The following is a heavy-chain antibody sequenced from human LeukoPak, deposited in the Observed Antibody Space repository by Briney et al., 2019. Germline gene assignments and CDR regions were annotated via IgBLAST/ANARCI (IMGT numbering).Heavy chain of an antibody. V-gene: IGHV1-8*03. CDR1: GFTFTGYH. Sequence: ASVKVSCKASGFTFTGYHIHWVRQAPGQGLEWMGWINPKSGGTNYAQKFQGRVTITRNTSISTAYMELSSLRSEDTAVYYCARRWFGDNWFDPWGQGTLVTVSS. J-gene: IGHJ5*02. CDR3: ARRWFGDNWFDP. CDR2: INPKSGGT. D-gene: IGHD3-10*01.